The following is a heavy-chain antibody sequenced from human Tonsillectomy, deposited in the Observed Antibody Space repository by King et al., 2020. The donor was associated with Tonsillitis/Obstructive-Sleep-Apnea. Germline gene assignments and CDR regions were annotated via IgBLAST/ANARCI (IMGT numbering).Heavy chain of an antibody. CDR1: GFTFSSYD. CDR3: ARDSGGDSGTYYAFDI. D-gene: IGHD1-26*01. CDR2: IGTAGDT. J-gene: IGHJ3*02. V-gene: IGHV3-13*04. Sequence: VQLVESGGGLAQPGGSLRLSCAASGFTFSSYDMHWVRQATGKGLEWVSAIGTAGDTYYPGSVKGRFTISRENAKNSLYLQMNSLRAGDTAVYYCARDSGGDSGTYYAFDIWGQGTMVIVSS.